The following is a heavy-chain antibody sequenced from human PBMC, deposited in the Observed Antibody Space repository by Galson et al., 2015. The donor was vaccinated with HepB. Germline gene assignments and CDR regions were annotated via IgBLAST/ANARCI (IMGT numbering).Heavy chain of an antibody. CDR3: TTDTGSGYNITLYYYYGMDV. CDR1: GFTFSNAW. V-gene: IGHV3-15*01. J-gene: IGHJ6*02. CDR2: IKSKTDGGTT. Sequence: SLRLSCAASGFTFSNAWMSWVRQAPGKGLEWVGRIKSKTDGGTTDYAAPVKGRFTISRDGSKNTLYLQMNSLKTEDTAVYYCTTDTGSGYNITLYYYYGMDVWGQGTTVTVSS. D-gene: IGHD6-19*01.